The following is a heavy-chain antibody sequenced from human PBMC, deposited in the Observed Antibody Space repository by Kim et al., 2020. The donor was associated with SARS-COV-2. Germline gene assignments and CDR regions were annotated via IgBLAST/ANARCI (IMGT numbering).Heavy chain of an antibody. CDR3: AGSGKYTNYYYYGMDV. Sequence: GGSLRLSCAASGFTFSKYGMHWVRQAPGKGLEWVAVIWFDGSNQYYEDSVKGRFTITRDNSKNTLYLQMNSLRAEDTAVYYCAGSGKYTNYYYYGMDVWG. CDR1: GFTFSKYG. CDR2: IWFDGSNQ. J-gene: IGHJ6*01. V-gene: IGHV3-33*01. D-gene: IGHD3-10*01.